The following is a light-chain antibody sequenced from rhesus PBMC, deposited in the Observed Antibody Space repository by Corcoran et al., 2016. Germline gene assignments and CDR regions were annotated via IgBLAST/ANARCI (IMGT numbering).Light chain of an antibody. Sequence: IQMTQSPSSLSASVGDKVTFTCHASQAISGWLAWYQQKPGKAPKPLFNYTSSLQSGVPARCSGSGSGADYTLTISSLQPKDFATYYYQQYDDLPFTFGPGTKLDIK. CDR2: YTS. J-gene: IGKJ3*01. CDR1: QAISGW. CDR3: QQYDDLPFT. V-gene: IGKV1-19*01.